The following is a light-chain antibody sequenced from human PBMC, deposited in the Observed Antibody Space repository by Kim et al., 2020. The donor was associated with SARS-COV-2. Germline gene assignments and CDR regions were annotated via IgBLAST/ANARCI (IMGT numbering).Light chain of an antibody. CDR3: CSRDISGNHYL. Sequence: ALGQTIRITCQGDSLTNYFASWYQQKPGQAPVLVIYGKNNRPSGIPDRFSGSISGTPASLTITGTQAEDEADYYCCSRDISGNHYLFGPGTKLTVL. CDR2: GKN. V-gene: IGLV3-19*01. CDR1: SLTNYF. J-gene: IGLJ1*01.